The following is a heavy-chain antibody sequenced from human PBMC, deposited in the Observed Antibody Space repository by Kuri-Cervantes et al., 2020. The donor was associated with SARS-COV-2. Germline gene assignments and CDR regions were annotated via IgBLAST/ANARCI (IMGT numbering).Heavy chain of an antibody. J-gene: IGHJ4*02. V-gene: IGHV4-59*01. D-gene: IGHD3-10*01. CDR1: GDSISSYY. Sequence: SETLSLTCTVSGDSISSYYWSWIRQPPGKGLEWIGYIYYSGSTNYNPSLKSRVTISVDTSKNQFSLRLSSVTAADAAVYYCARVGGNWELPFDYWGQGTLVTVSS. CDR2: IYYSGST. CDR3: ARVGGNWELPFDY.